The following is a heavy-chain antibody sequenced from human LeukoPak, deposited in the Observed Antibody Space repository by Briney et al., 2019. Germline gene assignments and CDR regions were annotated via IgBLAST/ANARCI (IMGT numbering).Heavy chain of an antibody. D-gene: IGHD3-22*01. CDR1: GGSISSGSYY. CDR3: ARAPTISGYYENWFDP. J-gene: IGHJ5*02. Sequence: SEALSLTCTVSGGSISSGSYYWSWIRQPAGKGLEWIGRIYTSGSTNYNPSLKSRVTISVDTSKNQFSLKLSSVTAADTAVYYCARAPTISGYYENWFDPWGQGTLVTVSS. V-gene: IGHV4-61*02. CDR2: IYTSGST.